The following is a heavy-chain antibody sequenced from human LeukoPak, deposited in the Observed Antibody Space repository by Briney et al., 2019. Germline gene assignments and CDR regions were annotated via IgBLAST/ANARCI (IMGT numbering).Heavy chain of an antibody. D-gene: IGHD5-12*01. Sequence: HPGGSLRLSCAASGFTATSNYMHWVRQAPGKGLEWVSVIYSTASTYYADSVKGRFTISRDNSKNTLYLQMNSLRAEDTAVYYCARPGRSGYDFDYWGQGTLVTVSS. CDR1: GFTATSNY. CDR2: IYSTAST. V-gene: IGHV3-66*04. CDR3: ARPGRSGYDFDY. J-gene: IGHJ4*02.